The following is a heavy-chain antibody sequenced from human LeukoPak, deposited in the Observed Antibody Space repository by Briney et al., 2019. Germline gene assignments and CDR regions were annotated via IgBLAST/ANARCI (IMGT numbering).Heavy chain of an antibody. D-gene: IGHD1-26*01. J-gene: IGHJ4*02. V-gene: IGHV3-23*01. CDR2: ISGSGGST. Sequence: PGGSLRLSCAASGFTFSSYAMSWVRQAPGKGLEWVSAISGSGGSTYYADSVKGRFTISRDNAKNSLYLQMNSLRAEDTALYYCAKGLSSGSYFDYWGQGTLVTVSS. CDR3: AKGLSSGSYFDY. CDR1: GFTFSSYA.